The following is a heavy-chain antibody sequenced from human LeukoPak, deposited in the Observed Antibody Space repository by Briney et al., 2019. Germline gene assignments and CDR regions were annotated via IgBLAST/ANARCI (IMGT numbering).Heavy chain of an antibody. Sequence: GSVQRSCKASRYTFSDYYMHCVRQAPGQELEWMGWINRNSAATNGAKNLQGRVTMSRDTYISTAYMEVSRLRSDDAAVYDCAREISVSGSFSGLDYWGQGTLVTVSS. V-gene: IGHV1-2*02. J-gene: IGHJ4*02. CDR2: INRNSAAT. D-gene: IGHD1-26*01. CDR3: AREISVSGSFSGLDY. CDR1: RYTFSDYY.